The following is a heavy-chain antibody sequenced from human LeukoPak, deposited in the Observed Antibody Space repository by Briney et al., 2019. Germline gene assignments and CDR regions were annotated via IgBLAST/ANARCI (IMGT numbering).Heavy chain of an antibody. D-gene: IGHD3-22*01. CDR1: GFTFSSYA. J-gene: IGHJ3*02. V-gene: IGHV3-23*01. CDR2: ISGSGGST. Sequence: GGSLRLSCAASGFTFSSYAMSWVRQAPGKELEWVSAISGSGGSTYYADSVKGRFTISRDNSKNTLYLQMNSLRAEDTAVYYCAKTDYYDSSGLRDDAFDIWGQGTMVTVSS. CDR3: AKTDYYDSSGLRDDAFDI.